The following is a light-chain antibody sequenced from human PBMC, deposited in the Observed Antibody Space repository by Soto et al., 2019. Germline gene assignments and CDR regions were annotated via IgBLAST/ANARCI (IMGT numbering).Light chain of an antibody. CDR1: QSVSSS. CDR3: QHYEKSSGT. J-gene: IGKJ1*01. Sequence: ESVLTQSPATLSLSPGERATLSCRASQSVSSSLAWYQQKPGQAPRLLIYDASNRATGIPARFSGSGSGTDFTLTISSLESEDFAVYYCQHYEKSSGTFGQGTNVDIK. V-gene: IGKV3-11*01. CDR2: DAS.